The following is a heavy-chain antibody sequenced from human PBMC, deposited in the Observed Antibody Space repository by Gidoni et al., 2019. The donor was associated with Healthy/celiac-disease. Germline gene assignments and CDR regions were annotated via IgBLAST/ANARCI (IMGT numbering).Heavy chain of an antibody. D-gene: IGHD1-26*01. CDR3: AKDSYSGSYNYYYGMDV. CDR1: GFTFSSYA. Sequence: EVQLLESGGGLVQPGGSLRLSCAASGFTFSSYAMSWVRQAPGKGLEWVSAISGSGGSTYYADSVKGRFTISRDNSKNTLYLQMNSLRAEDTAVYYCAKDSYSGSYNYYYGMDVWGQGTTVTVSS. J-gene: IGHJ6*02. V-gene: IGHV3-23*01. CDR2: ISGSGGST.